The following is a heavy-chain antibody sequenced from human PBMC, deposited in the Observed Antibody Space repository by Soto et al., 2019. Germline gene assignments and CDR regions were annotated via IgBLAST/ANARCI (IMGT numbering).Heavy chain of an antibody. V-gene: IGHV3-33*01. CDR3: ARDYYDFWSGYLSGLDY. J-gene: IGHJ4*02. D-gene: IGHD3-3*01. Sequence: GGSLRLSCAASGFTFSSYGMHWVRQAPGKGLEWVAVIWYDGSNKYYADSVKGRFTISRDNSKNMLYLQMNSLRAEDTAVYYCARDYYDFWSGYLSGLDYWGQGTLVTVSS. CDR2: IWYDGSNK. CDR1: GFTFSSYG.